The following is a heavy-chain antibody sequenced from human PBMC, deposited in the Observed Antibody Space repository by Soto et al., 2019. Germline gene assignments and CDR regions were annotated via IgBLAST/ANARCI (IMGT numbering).Heavy chain of an antibody. V-gene: IGHV4-34*01. J-gene: IGHJ4*02. D-gene: IGHD3-3*01. Sequence: QVQLQQWGAGLLKPSETLSLTCAVSGGSFRGFYWTWIRQSPGKGLEWLGDINHVGITNYNPSLKSRDSIPVDTSKSQFCLKLSSVTAADKAVYYCARAHDFWGGRQQHLDSWGQGTLVTDPS. CDR1: GGSFRGFY. CDR2: INHVGIT. CDR3: ARAHDFWGGRQQHLDS.